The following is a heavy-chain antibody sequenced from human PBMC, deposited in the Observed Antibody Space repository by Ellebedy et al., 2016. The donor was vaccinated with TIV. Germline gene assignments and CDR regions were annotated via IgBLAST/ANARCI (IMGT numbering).Heavy chain of an antibody. V-gene: IGHV1-24*01. D-gene: IGHD3-16*01. CDR3: ATDLMGASDY. CDR2: SDPEDGET. Sequence: AASVKVSCKVSGYSLTELSIHWLRQAPGKGLEWMGGSDPEDGETMYAQNFQGRVSMTDDTSTDTSYMELTSLRSEDTAMYYCATDLMGASDYWGQGTLVIVSS. J-gene: IGHJ4*02. CDR1: GYSLTELS.